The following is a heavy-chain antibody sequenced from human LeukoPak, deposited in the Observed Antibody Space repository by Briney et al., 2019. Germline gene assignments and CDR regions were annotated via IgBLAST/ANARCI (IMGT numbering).Heavy chain of an antibody. D-gene: IGHD3-3*01. CDR1: GGSISSGSYY. V-gene: IGHV4-61*02. CDR3: ARDTLGFDDFWSGYYSPLPPYGFDY. J-gene: IGHJ4*02. CDR2: IYTSGST. Sequence: SETLSLTCTVSGGSISSGSYYWSWIRQPAGKGLEWIGRIYTSGSTNYNPSLKSRVTISVDTSKNQFSLKLSSVTAADTAVYYCARDTLGFDDFWSGYYSPLPPYGFDYWGQGTLVTVSS.